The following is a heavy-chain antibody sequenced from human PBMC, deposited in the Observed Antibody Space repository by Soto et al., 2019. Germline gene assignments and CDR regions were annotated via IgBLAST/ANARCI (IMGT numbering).Heavy chain of an antibody. CDR1: GGSFSGYY. V-gene: IGHV4-34*01. D-gene: IGHD2-21*02. CDR2: INHSGST. CDR3: ARGLVVVTAIPNWFDP. Sequence: SETLSLTCAVYGGSFSGYYWSWIRQPPGKGLEWIGEINHSGSTNYNPSLKSRVTISVDTSKNQFSLKLSSVTAADTAVYYCARGLVVVTAIPNWFDPWGQGTLVTVSS. J-gene: IGHJ5*02.